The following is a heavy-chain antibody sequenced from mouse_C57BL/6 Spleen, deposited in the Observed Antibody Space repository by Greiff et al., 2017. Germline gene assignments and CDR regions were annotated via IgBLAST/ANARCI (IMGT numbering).Heavy chain of an antibody. CDR3: ARSGEYDGRPYFDY. CDR2: IHPNSGST. V-gene: IGHV1-64*01. J-gene: IGHJ2*01. Sequence: QVQLQQPGAELVKPGASVTLSCKASGYTFTSYWMHWVKQRPGQGLEWIGMIHPNSGSTNYNEKFKSKATLTVDQSSSTAYMQLSSLTSEDSAVYYCARSGEYDGRPYFDYWGQGTTLTVSS. CDR1: GYTFTSYW. D-gene: IGHD2-14*01.